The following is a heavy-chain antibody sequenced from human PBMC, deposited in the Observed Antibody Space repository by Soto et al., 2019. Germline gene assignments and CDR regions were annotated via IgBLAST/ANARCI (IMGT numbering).Heavy chain of an antibody. CDR1: GVSFSGYS. D-gene: IGHD3-22*01. V-gene: IGHV4-34*01. CDR3: SRGNRYYYDSSALPGAFEI. CDR2: INHSGST. Sequence: PSDTLSLPCAVYGVSFSGYSWSWISQPPGKGLEWIGEINHSGSTNYNPSLKSRVTISVDTSKNQFSLKLSSVTAADTAVYYCSRGNRYYYDSSALPGAFEIWGQGTMVTVS. J-gene: IGHJ3*02.